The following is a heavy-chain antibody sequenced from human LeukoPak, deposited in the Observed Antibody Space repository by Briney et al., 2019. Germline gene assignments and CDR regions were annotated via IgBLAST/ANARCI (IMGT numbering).Heavy chain of an antibody. V-gene: IGHV1-18*01. CDR3: ARGEGYYDFWSGSSIEYYFDY. CDR2: ISAYNGNT. J-gene: IGHJ4*02. Sequence: GASVKVSCKASGYTFTSYGISWVRQAPGQGLEWMGWISAYNGNTNYAQKLQGRDTMTTDTSTSTAYMELRSLRSDDTAVYYCARGEGYYDFWSGSSIEYYFDYWGQGTLVTVSS. CDR1: GYTFTSYG. D-gene: IGHD3-3*01.